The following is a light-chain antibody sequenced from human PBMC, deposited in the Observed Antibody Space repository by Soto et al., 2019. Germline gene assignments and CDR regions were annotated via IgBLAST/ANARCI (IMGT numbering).Light chain of an antibody. J-gene: IGKJ2*01. Sequence: EIVMTQSPATLSVSPGERAALSCRATQSVSSNFAWYQQKPGQAPRLLIYVASTRATGIPARFSGSGSGTEFTLTISRLQSEDFAVYYCQQYNNWPYTFGQGTKLEIK. CDR3: QQYNNWPYT. CDR2: VAS. CDR1: QSVSSN. V-gene: IGKV3-15*01.